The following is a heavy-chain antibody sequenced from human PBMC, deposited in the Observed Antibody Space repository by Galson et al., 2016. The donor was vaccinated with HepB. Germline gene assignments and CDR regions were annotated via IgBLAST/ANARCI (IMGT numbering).Heavy chain of an antibody. CDR3: AGVLPMLFNAFDI. CDR1: GYTITNHY. Sequence: SVKVSCKASGYTITNHYMHWVRQAPGQGLEWMGVVHPFGAGTTYAQRFQGRVTMTRDTSTSTVSMELSSLRSKDTAVYYCAGVLPMLFNAFDIWGQGTLRAVSS. CDR2: VHPFGAGT. J-gene: IGHJ3*02. D-gene: IGHD2-21*01. V-gene: IGHV1-46*01.